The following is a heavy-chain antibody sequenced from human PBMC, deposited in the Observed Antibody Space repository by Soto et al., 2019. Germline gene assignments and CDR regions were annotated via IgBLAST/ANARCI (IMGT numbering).Heavy chain of an antibody. V-gene: IGHV3-30*02. CDR3: AKDRVLTGYSGYDQLFDY. CDR2: IWYDGSYK. J-gene: IGHJ4*02. Sequence: PGGSLRLSCAASGFTFSGYGMHWVRQAPGKGLEWVAVIWYDGSYKYYADSVKGRFTISRDNSKNTLYLQMNSLRAEDTAVYYCAKDRVLTGYSGYDQLFDYWGQGTLVTVSS. CDR1: GFTFSGYG. D-gene: IGHD5-12*01.